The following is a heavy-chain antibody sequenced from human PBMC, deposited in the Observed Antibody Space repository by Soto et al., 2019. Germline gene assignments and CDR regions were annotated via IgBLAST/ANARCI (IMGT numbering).Heavy chain of an antibody. Sequence: SETLSLTCAVSGASISSGNWWSWVRQPPGKGLEWIGEIVRSGSTNYNPSLKSRVTISVDKSKNQFSLNLNSVTAADTAVYYCARNLGGKLYDMDGWGQGTTVTVSS. CDR3: ARNLGGKLYDMDG. CDR1: GASISSGNW. D-gene: IGHD3-10*01. CDR2: IVRSGST. V-gene: IGHV4-4*02. J-gene: IGHJ6*02.